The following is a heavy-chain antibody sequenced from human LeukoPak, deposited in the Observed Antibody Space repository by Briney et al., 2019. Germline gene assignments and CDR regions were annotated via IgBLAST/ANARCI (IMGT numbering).Heavy chain of an antibody. V-gene: IGHV3-48*01. D-gene: IGHD3-3*01. J-gene: IGHJ3*02. CDR3: ARGTLYDFWSGYSAFDI. Sequence: QPGGSLRLSCAASGFPFSSYSMNWVRQAPGKGLEWVSYISSSSSTIYYADSVKGRFTISRDNAKNSLYLQMNSLRAEDTAVYYCARGTLYDFWSGYSAFDIWGQGTMVTVSS. CDR1: GFPFSSYS. CDR2: ISSSSSTI.